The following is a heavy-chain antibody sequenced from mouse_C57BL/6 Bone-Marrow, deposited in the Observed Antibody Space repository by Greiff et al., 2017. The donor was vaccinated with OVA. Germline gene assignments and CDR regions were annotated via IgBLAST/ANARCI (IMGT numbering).Heavy chain of an antibody. J-gene: IGHJ3*01. D-gene: IGHD2-4*01. V-gene: IGHV1-81*01. CDR2: IYPRSGNT. Sequence: QVQLQQSGAELARPGASVKLSCKASGYTFTSYGISWVKQRTGQGLEWIGEIYPRSGNTYYNEKFKGKATLTADKSSSTAYMELRSLTSEDSAVYFGARTRIYYDYDGAWFAYWGQGTLVTVSA. CDR1: GYTFTSYG. CDR3: ARTRIYYDYDGAWFAY.